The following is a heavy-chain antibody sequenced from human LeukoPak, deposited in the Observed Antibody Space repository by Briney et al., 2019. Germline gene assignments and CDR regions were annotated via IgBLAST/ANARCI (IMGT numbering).Heavy chain of an antibody. CDR1: GFTFRNFA. CDR2: ISWNSGSI. V-gene: IGHV3-9*01. J-gene: IGHJ4*02. CDR3: AKGFTGFGFGPYYFDY. D-gene: IGHD3-10*01. Sequence: GGSLRPSCAASGFTFRNFAMIWVRQAPGKGLEWVSGISWNSGSIGYADSVKGRFTISRDNAKNSLYLQMNSLRAEDTALYYCAKGFTGFGFGPYYFDYWGQGTLVTVSS.